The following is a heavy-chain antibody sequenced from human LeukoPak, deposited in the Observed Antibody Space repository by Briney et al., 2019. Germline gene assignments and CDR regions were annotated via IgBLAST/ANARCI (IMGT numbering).Heavy chain of an antibody. CDR3: ARGVAGTGGLIDY. Sequence: SETLSLTCTVSGGSISSYYWNWIRQPPGKGLEWIGYINYSGSTNYNPSLKSRVTIPADTSKNQFSLKLNSVTAADTAVYYCARGVAGTGGLIDYWGQGTLVTVSS. V-gene: IGHV4-59*01. J-gene: IGHJ4*02. CDR1: GGSISSYY. D-gene: IGHD6-19*01. CDR2: INYSGST.